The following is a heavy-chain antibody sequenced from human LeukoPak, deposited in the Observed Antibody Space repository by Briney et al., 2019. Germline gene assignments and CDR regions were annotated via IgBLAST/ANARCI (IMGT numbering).Heavy chain of an antibody. CDR3: ARYYDSSGYYRTYYFDY. J-gene: IGHJ4*02. D-gene: IGHD3-22*01. V-gene: IGHV4-31*03. Sequence: PSETLSLTCTVSGGSISSGGYYWSWIRQHPGKGLEWIGYIYYSGSTYYNPSLKSRVTISVDTSKNQFSLKLSSVTAADTAVYYCARYYDSSGYYRTYYFDYWGQGTLVTVSS. CDR1: GGSISSGGYY. CDR2: IYYSGST.